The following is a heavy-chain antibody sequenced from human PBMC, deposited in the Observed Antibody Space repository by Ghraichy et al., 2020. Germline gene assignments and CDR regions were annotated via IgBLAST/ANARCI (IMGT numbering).Heavy chain of an antibody. CDR3: ARDSCGASSCYSGY. CDR2: ISFDGSNK. D-gene: IGHD2-15*01. Sequence: GGSLRLSCVGSGFTFSSYAMHWVRQAPGKGLEWVAVISFDGSNKYCADSVKGRFTISRDNSKNTLYLQMDSLRAEDTAVYYCARDSCGASSCYSGYWGQGARVTVSS. V-gene: IGHV3-30-3*01. J-gene: IGHJ4*02. CDR1: GFTFSSYA.